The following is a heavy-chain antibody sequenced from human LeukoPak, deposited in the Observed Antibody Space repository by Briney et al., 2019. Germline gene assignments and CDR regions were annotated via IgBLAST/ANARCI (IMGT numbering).Heavy chain of an antibody. CDR3: ARGGSGSYPFDF. V-gene: IGHV3-23*01. Sequence: GGSLRLSCAASGFTFSSYAMSWVRQAPGKGLEWVSAISGSGGSTYYADSVKGRFTISRDNAKNSLYLQMNSLRAEDTAVYYCARGGSGSYPFDFWGQGTLVTVSS. D-gene: IGHD1-26*01. CDR2: ISGSGGST. CDR1: GFTFSSYA. J-gene: IGHJ4*02.